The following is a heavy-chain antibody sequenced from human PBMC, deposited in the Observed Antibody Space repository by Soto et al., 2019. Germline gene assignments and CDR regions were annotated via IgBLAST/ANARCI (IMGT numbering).Heavy chain of an antibody. Sequence: SETLSLTCAVYGGSFSGYYWSWIRQPPGKGLEWIGEINHSGSTNYNPSLKSRVTISVDTSKNQFSLKLSSVTAADTAVYYCARGQEPSNSFDYWGQGTLVTVSS. D-gene: IGHD4-4*01. CDR2: INHSGST. CDR1: GGSFSGYY. V-gene: IGHV4-34*01. CDR3: ARGQEPSNSFDY. J-gene: IGHJ4*02.